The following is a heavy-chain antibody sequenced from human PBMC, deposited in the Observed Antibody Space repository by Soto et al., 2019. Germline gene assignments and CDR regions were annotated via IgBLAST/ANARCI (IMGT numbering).Heavy chain of an antibody. D-gene: IGHD3-9*01. J-gene: IGHJ6*03. CDR3: ASGYYDILPGYYTPYYMAV. V-gene: IGHV4-34*01. CDR2: INHTGST. Sequence: QVQLQQWGAGLLKPSETLSLTCAVYGGSFSGYYWGWIRRPPGKGLEWIGEINHTGSTNYNPSLKSRDTISVDTSKPQFSLELSSVTAADTAVYYCASGYYDILPGYYTPYYMAVWGKGTTVTVSS. CDR1: GGSFSGYY.